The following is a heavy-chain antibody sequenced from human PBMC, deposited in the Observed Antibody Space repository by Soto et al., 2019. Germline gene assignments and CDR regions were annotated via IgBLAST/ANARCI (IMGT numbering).Heavy chain of an antibody. CDR2: ISYDGSNK. J-gene: IGHJ6*02. V-gene: IGHV3-30-3*01. D-gene: IGHD2-15*01. CDR3: AKDLSCSGGSCYSAYYYGMDV. CDR1: GFTFSSYA. Sequence: QVQLVESGGGVVQPGRSLRLSCAASGFTFSSYAMHWVRQAPGKGLEWVAVISYDGSNKYYADSVKGRFTISRDNSKNALYLQMNSLRAEDTAVYYCAKDLSCSGGSCYSAYYYGMDVWGQGTTVTVSS.